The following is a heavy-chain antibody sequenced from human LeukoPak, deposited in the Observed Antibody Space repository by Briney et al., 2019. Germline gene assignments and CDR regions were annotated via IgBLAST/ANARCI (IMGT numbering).Heavy chain of an antibody. D-gene: IGHD3-22*01. Sequence: SETLSLTCTVSGGSISSYYWSWIRQPAGKGLEWIGRIYTSGSTNYNPSLKSRVTMSVDTSKNQFSLKLSSVTAADTAVYYCASYRLDGDSSGYYWSFDYWGQGTLVTVSS. CDR3: ASYRLDGDSSGYYWSFDY. CDR2: IYTSGST. CDR1: GGSISSYY. V-gene: IGHV4-4*07. J-gene: IGHJ4*02.